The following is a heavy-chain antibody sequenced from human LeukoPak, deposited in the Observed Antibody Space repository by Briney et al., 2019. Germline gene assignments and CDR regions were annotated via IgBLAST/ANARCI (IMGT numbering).Heavy chain of an antibody. CDR2: IIPIFGTA. CDR3: ARDLFSFGVVTNYYYYYYMDV. V-gene: IGHV1-69*13. CDR1: GGTFSSYT. J-gene: IGHJ6*03. D-gene: IGHD3-3*01. Sequence: GASVKVSCKASGGTFSSYTISWVRQAPGQGLEWMGGIIPIFGTANYAQKFQGRVTITADESTSTAYMELSSLRSEDTAVYYCARDLFSFGVVTNYYYYYYMDVWGKGTTVTVSS.